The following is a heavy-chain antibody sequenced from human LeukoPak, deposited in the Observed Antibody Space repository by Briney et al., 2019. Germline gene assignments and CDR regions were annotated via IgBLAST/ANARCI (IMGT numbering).Heavy chain of an antibody. D-gene: IGHD1-1*01. Sequence: GGSLRLSCAASGFTFSGSAMHWVRQASGKGLEWVGRVGSKANSYATAYTASVKGRFTISRDDSKNTAYLRMNSLKTEDTAVYYCTRLYMPWGQGTLVTVSS. CDR2: VGSKANSYAT. CDR1: GFTFSGSA. CDR3: TRLYMP. J-gene: IGHJ5*02. V-gene: IGHV3-73*01.